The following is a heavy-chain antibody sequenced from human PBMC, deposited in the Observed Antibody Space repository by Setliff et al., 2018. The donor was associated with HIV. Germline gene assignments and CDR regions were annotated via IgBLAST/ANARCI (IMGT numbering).Heavy chain of an antibody. V-gene: IGHV4-39*01. CDR1: GDSMISRPYY. Sequence: SETLSLTCTVSGDSMISRPYYWGWIRQSPGKGLEWIGNIFYSGSIYSNPSLKSRINLSIDTSKNQFSLKLASVTAADTAVYYCSRFSVVVTAPGYWGRGTLGTVSS. D-gene: IGHD2-21*02. CDR2: IFYSGSI. J-gene: IGHJ4*02. CDR3: SRFSVVVTAPGY.